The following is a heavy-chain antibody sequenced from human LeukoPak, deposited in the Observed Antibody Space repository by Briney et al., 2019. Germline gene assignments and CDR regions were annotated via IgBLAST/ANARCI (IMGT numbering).Heavy chain of an antibody. CDR1: GFTFINYA. D-gene: IGHD1-7*01. CDR3: AKSGDNIWNYFDP. Sequence: GGSLRLSCATSGFTFINYAMTWVRKAPGKGLEWVSSISGSGGNTYYADSVKGRFTISRDNSKNTLNLQMNSLRAEDTAVYYCAKSGDNIWNYFDPWGQGTLVTVSS. CDR2: ISGSGGNT. V-gene: IGHV3-23*01. J-gene: IGHJ5*02.